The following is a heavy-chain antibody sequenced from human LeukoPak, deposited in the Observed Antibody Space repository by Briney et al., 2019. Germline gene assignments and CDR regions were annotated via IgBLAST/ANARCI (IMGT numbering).Heavy chain of an antibody. D-gene: IGHD5/OR15-5a*01. J-gene: IGHJ4*02. V-gene: IGHV3-15*01. CDR2: IKSTADGGAV. Sequence: GGSLRLSCAASRLTFSKAWMSWVRQAPRKGLEGIGRIKSTADGGAVDYAAPVKGRFTVSRDDSQYTLYVEMNSLKAEDTAVYYCTTVSFSVVSTTSGDYWGQGTLVTVSS. CDR3: TTVSFSVVSTTSGDY. CDR1: RLTFSKAW.